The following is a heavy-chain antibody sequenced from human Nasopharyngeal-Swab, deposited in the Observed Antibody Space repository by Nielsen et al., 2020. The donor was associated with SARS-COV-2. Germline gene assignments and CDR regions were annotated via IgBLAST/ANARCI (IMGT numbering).Heavy chain of an antibody. D-gene: IGHD2-15*01. V-gene: IGHV3-30*04. J-gene: IGHJ6*02. Sequence: SCAASGFTFSSYAMHWVHQAPGKGLEWVAVISYDGSNKYYADSVKGRFTISRDNSKNTLYLQMNSLRAEDTAVYYCARAKPYCSGSSCYGMDVWGQGTTVTVSS. CDR1: GFTFSSYA. CDR2: ISYDGSNK. CDR3: ARAKPYCSGSSCYGMDV.